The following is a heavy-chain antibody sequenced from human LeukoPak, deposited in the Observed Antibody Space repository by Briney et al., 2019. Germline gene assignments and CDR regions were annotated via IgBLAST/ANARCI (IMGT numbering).Heavy chain of an antibody. D-gene: IGHD1-26*01. V-gene: IGHV4-4*07. CDR3: ARDGIGAGWYFDL. Sequence: SETLSLTCTVSGGSISSYYWSWIRQPAGKGLEWLGRIYYTGSTNYSPSLKSRVTMSVDTSKNQFSLKLSSATAADTAVYYCARDGIGAGWYFDLWGRGTLVTVSS. J-gene: IGHJ2*01. CDR2: IYYTGST. CDR1: GGSISSYY.